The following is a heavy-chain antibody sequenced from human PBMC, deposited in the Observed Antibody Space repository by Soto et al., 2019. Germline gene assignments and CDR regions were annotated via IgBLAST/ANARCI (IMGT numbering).Heavy chain of an antibody. J-gene: IGHJ4*02. V-gene: IGHV1-3*05. CDR3: ARSIVVVTALDS. CDR2: INAGNGNT. Sequence: QVQLVQSGAEEKKPGASVKVSCKASGYTFTSYAMHWVRQAPGKRHEWMGWINAGNGNTKYSQQFQGRVTITRDTSASTAYMELSSLRSEDTAVYYCARSIVVVTALDSWGQGTLVTVSS. D-gene: IGHD2-21*02. CDR1: GYTFTSYA.